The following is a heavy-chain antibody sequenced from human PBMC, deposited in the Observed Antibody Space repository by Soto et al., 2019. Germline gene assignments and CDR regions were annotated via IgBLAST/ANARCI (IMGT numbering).Heavy chain of an antibody. CDR3: ARDSVIRFWEWVFIS. D-gene: IGHD3-3*01. CDR2: IIPIFGTA. J-gene: IGHJ4*02. V-gene: IGHV1-69*13. CDR1: GGTFSSYT. Sequence: SSVKVSCKASGGTFSSYTISWVRQAPGQGLEWMGGIIPIFGTANYAQKFQGRVTITADESTSTTYMELNSLRAEDTAVYYCARDSVIRFWEWVFISWGQGPLV.